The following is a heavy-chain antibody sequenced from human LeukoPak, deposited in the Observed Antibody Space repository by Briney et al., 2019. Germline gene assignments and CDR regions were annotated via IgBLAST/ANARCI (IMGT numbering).Heavy chain of an antibody. D-gene: IGHD6-19*01. J-gene: IGHJ5*02. CDR1: GLSFGGYY. V-gene: IGHV4-34*01. Sequence: SETLSLTCAVYGLSFGGYYWSWIRQPPGKGLEWIGEINHSGSTDYNPSLKSRVTISVDTSKNQFSLKLSSVTAADTAVYYCASKMYSSRMQLPRGIRFDPWGQGTLVTVSS. CDR3: ASKMYSSRMQLPRGIRFDP. CDR2: INHSGST.